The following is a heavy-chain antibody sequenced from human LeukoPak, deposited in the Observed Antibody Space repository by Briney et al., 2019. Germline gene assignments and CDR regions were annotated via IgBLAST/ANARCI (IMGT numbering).Heavy chain of an antibody. Sequence: SETLSLTCAVYGGSFSGYYWSWIRPPPGKGLEWIGEINHSGSTNYNPSLKSRVTISVDTSKNQFSLKLSSVTAADTAVYYCARGVVVTYDAFDIWGQGTMVTVSS. V-gene: IGHV4-34*01. CDR2: INHSGST. CDR3: ARGVVVTYDAFDI. D-gene: IGHD3-22*01. CDR1: GGSFSGYY. J-gene: IGHJ3*02.